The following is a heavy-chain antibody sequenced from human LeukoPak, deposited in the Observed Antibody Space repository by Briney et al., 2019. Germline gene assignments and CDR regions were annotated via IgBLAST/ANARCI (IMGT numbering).Heavy chain of an antibody. CDR1: GYRFTSFW. V-gene: IGHV5-51*04. CDR3: ARTSNLEH. D-gene: IGHD4-11*01. J-gene: IGHJ4*02. Sequence: GESLKISCKGSGYRFTSFWIAWVRQIPGKGLDWMGTIFPGDSDTRYSPSCQGQVPLSAEKPISTAYLQWSSLKASDTAMYYCARTSNLEHWGQETLLTVSS. CDR2: IFPGDSDT.